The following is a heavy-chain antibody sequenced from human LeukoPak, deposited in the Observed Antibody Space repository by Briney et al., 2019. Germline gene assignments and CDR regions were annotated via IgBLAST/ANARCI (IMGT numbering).Heavy chain of an antibody. V-gene: IGHV4-59*01. D-gene: IGHD3-10*01. J-gene: IGHJ4*02. CDR1: GGSISSYY. CDR3: ASTYGSGSYGPDY. Sequence: SETLSLTCTVSGGSISSYYWSWIRQPPGKGLEWIGYIYYSGSTNYNPSLKSRVTISVDTSKNQFSLKLSSVTAADTAVYYCASTYGSGSYGPDYWGQGTLVTVSS. CDR2: IYYSGST.